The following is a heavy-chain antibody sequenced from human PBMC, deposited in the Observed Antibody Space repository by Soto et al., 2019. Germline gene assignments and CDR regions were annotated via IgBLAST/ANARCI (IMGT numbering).Heavy chain of an antibody. CDR3: AKSVAGATAY. D-gene: IGHD6-6*01. J-gene: IGHJ4*02. V-gene: IGHV3-23*01. CDR2: ISGSGGTT. CDR1: GFTFSSYT. Sequence: PGGSLRLSCAASGFTFSSYTLRWVRQAPGKGLEWVSNISGSGGTTNYADSVKGRFTISRDNSKNTLYLQMNSLRAEDTAVYYCAKSVAGATAYWGQGTLVTVSS.